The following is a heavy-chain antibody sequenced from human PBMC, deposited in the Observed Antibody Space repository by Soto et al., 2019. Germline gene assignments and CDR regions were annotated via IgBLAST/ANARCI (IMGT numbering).Heavy chain of an antibody. CDR3: AKEAPDSSSWYYPEYYCYGMDV. V-gene: IGHV3-30*18. CDR1: GFTFSSYG. Sequence: GGSLRLSCAASGFTFSSYGMHWVRQAPGKGLEWVAVISYDGSNKYYADSVKGRFTISRDNSKNTPYLQMNSLRAEDTAVYYCAKEAPDSSSWYYPEYYCYGMDVWGQGTTVTVSS. CDR2: ISYDGSNK. D-gene: IGHD6-13*01. J-gene: IGHJ6*02.